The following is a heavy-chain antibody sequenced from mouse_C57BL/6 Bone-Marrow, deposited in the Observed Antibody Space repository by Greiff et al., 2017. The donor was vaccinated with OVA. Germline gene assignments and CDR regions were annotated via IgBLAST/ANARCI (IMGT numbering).Heavy chain of an antibody. Sequence: VQLQQPGAELVMPGASVKLSCKASGYTFTSYWMHWVKQRPGQGLEWIGEIDPSDSYTNYNQKFKGKSTLTVDKSSSTAYMQLSSLTSEDSAVYYCAREFITTVVDPYYFDYWGQGTTRTVSS. V-gene: IGHV1-69*01. CDR2: IDPSDSYT. D-gene: IGHD1-1*01. CDR1: GYTFTSYW. CDR3: AREFITTVVDPYYFDY. J-gene: IGHJ2*01.